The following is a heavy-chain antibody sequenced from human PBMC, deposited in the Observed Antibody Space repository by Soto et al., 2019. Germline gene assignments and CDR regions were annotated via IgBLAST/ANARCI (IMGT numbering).Heavy chain of an antibody. D-gene: IGHD2-2*01. CDR1: GYTFTSYA. V-gene: IGHV1-3*01. Sequence: GASVKVSCKASGYTFTSYAMHWVRQAPGQRLEWMGWINAGNGNTKYSQKFQGRVTITRDTSASTAYMELSSLRSEDTAVYYCARSVAKVPAAPSDYWGQGTLVTVSS. CDR3: ARSVAKVPAAPSDY. CDR2: INAGNGNT. J-gene: IGHJ4*02.